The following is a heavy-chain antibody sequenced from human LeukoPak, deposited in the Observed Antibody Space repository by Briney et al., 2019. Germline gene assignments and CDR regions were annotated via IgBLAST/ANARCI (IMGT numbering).Heavy chain of an antibody. Sequence: GGSLRLSCTVSGFTFSSYAMSWVRQAPGKGLEWVSAISNRGGSTYYADSVKGQFTISRDNSKNTLYLQMNSLRAEDTAVYYCAKYVKEWLVRGDFQHWGQGTLVTVSS. CDR3: AKYVKEWLVRGDFQH. CDR2: ISNRGGST. V-gene: IGHV3-23*01. CDR1: GFTFSSYA. J-gene: IGHJ1*01. D-gene: IGHD6-19*01.